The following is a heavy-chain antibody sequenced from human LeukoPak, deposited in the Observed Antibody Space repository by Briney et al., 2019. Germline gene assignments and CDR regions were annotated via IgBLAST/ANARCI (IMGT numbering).Heavy chain of an antibody. CDR3: ARVPERFHPMRITIFGVVARPYCYYGMDV. CDR1: GFTFSSYA. V-gene: IGHV3-23*01. CDR2: ISGSGGST. Sequence: PGGSLRLSCAASGFTFSSYAMSWVRQAPGKGLEWVSAISGSGGSTYYADSVKGRFTISRDNSKNTLYLQMNSLRAEDTAVYYCARVPERFHPMRITIFGVVARPYCYYGMDVWGQGTTVTVSS. D-gene: IGHD3-3*01. J-gene: IGHJ6*02.